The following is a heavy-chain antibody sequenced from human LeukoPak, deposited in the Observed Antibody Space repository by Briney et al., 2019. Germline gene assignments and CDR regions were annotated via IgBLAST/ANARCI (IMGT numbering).Heavy chain of an antibody. CDR1: GYTFSDFY. CDR3: ARVRLADERAWAY. J-gene: IGHJ4*02. Sequence: ASVNVSCKASGYTFSDFYIHWVRQAPGQGLEYVGWITPKSGDTYSPQRFQRRVTMTRDASISTAYMELSSLRSDDTAVYFCARVRLADERAWAYWGQGALVTVSS. V-gene: IGHV1-2*02. CDR2: ITPKSGDT. D-gene: IGHD3-3*02.